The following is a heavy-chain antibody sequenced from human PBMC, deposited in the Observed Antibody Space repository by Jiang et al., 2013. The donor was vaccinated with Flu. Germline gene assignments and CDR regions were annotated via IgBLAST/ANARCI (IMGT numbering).Heavy chain of an antibody. CDR1: GGSVNNSRYY. J-gene: IGHJ4*02. D-gene: IGHD2-15*01. Sequence: LLKPSETLSLTCTVSGGSVNNSRYYWGWIRQPPGKGLEWIGSLSYSGSSYYNPSLESRVTVSMDTSKNQFSLRLSSVTAADTAFYYCARLVGVRSRYFDQWGQGTVVTVSA. CDR3: ARLVGVRSRYFDQ. V-gene: IGHV4-39*01. CDR2: LSYSGSS.